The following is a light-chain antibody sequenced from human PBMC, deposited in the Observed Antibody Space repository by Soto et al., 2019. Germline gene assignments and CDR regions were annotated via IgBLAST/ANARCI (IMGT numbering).Light chain of an antibody. Sequence: DIQMTQSPSTLSGSVGDRVTITCRASQTISSWLAWYQQKPGKAPKLLIYKASTLKSGVPSRFSGSGSGTEFTLTISSLQPDDFSTYYCQNYNSYSEAFGQGTTVELK. CDR3: QNYNSYSEA. CDR1: QTISSW. CDR2: KAS. J-gene: IGKJ1*01. V-gene: IGKV1-5*03.